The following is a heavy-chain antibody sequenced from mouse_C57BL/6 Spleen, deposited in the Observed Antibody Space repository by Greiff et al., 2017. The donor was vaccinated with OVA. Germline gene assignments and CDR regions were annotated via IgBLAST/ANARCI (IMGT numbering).Heavy chain of an antibody. J-gene: IGHJ4*01. CDR3: TSTTVVAHYYAKDY. CDR1: GFTFSDAW. Sequence: EVQGVESGGGLVQPGGSMKLSCAASGFTFSDAWMDWVRQSPEKGLEWVAEIRNKANNHATYYAESVKGRFTISRDDSKRSVYLQMNSVRAEDTGIYYCTSTTVVAHYYAKDYWGQGTSVTVSS. CDR2: IRNKANNHAT. V-gene: IGHV6-6*01. D-gene: IGHD1-1*01.